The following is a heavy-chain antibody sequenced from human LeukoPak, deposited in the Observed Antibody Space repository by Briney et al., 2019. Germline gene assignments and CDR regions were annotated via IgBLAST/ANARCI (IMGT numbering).Heavy chain of an antibody. CDR1: GYSFTAYY. CDR2: INPKSGDT. V-gene: IGHV1-2*06. CDR3: ARDEGPNDYSNPEGISYYYYGMDV. Sequence: ASVKVSCKTSGYSFTAYYMHWVRQAPGQGFEWVGRINPKSGDTDYTQKFQGRVTMTRDTSISTAYMEVRRLRSDDTAVYYCARDEGPNDYSNPEGISYYYYGMDVWGQGTTVTVSS. J-gene: IGHJ6*02. D-gene: IGHD4-11*01.